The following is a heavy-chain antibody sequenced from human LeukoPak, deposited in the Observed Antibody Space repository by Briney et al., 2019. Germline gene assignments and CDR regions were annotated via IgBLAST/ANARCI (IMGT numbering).Heavy chain of an antibody. V-gene: IGHV1-2*06. D-gene: IGHD3-22*01. Sequence: ASVKVSCKASGHTFTGYYMHWVRQAPGQGLEWMGRINPNSGGTNYAQKFQGRVTMTRDTSISTAYMELSRLRSDDTAVYYCARDLYYDSSGYTYFDYWGQGTLVTVSS. CDR3: ARDLYYDSSGYTYFDY. CDR2: INPNSGGT. J-gene: IGHJ4*02. CDR1: GHTFTGYY.